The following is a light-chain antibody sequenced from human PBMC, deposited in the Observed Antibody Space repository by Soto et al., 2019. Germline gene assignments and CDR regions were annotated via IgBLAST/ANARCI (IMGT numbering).Light chain of an antibody. CDR2: SNN. CDR3: AACDDSLNGVV. Sequence: QSVLTQPPSASGTPGQRVTISCSGSSSNIGSNTVNWYQQLPGTAPKLLIYSNNQRPSGVPDRFSGSKSGTSASLAISGLQSEDEAVYYCAACDDSLNGVVFGGGTKLTVL. J-gene: IGLJ2*01. CDR1: SSNIGSNT. V-gene: IGLV1-44*01.